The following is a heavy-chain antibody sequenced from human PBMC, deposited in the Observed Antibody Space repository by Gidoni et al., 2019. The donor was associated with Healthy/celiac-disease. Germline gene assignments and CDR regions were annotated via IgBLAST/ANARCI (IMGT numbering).Heavy chain of an antibody. CDR3: ARLLRLAAAVFDY. J-gene: IGHJ4*02. Sequence: QVQLQESGPGLVKPSETLSLTCPVSGYSISRGYSWGWIRQPPGKGLEWIGSIYHSGSTYYNPSLKSRVTISVDTSKNQFSLKLSSVTAADTAVYYCARLLRLAAAVFDYWGQGTLVTVSS. D-gene: IGHD6-13*01. CDR1: GYSISRGYS. CDR2: IYHSGST. V-gene: IGHV4-38-2*01.